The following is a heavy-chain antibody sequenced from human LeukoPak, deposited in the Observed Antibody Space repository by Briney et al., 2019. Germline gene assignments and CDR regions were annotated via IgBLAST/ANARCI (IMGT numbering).Heavy chain of an antibody. J-gene: IGHJ3*02. Sequence: PSETLSLTCTVSGGSISSSSYYWGWIRQSPGKGLEWIGSIYYSGSTYYNPSLKSRVTISVDTSKNQFSLKLSSVTAADTAVYYCARAPASSTINDAFDIWGQGTTVTVSS. CDR3: ARAPASSTINDAFDI. V-gene: IGHV4-39*01. CDR1: GGSISSSSYY. CDR2: IYYSGST. D-gene: IGHD2-2*01.